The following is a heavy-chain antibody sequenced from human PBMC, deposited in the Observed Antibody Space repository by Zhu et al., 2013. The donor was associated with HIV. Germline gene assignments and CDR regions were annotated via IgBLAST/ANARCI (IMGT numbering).Heavy chain of an antibody. J-gene: IGHJ5*02. CDR1: GYTFTGYY. CDR3: ARESQDPNQWLVYNWFDP. D-gene: IGHD6-19*01. V-gene: IGHV1-2*02. Sequence: QVQLVQSGAEVRKPGASVKVSCKTSGYTFTGYYMHWVRQAPGQGLEWMGWINPVSGGTNYAQKFQGRVTMTRDTSIYTAYMQLSRLRSDDTAVYYCARESQDPNQWLVYNWFDPWAREPWSPSPQ. CDR2: INPVSGGT.